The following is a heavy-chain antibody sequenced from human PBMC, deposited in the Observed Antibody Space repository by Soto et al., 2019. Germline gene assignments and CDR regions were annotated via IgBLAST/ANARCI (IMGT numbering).Heavy chain of an antibody. CDR1: GYTFTNYA. CDR2: ISAYNGNT. D-gene: IGHD3-16*01. V-gene: IGHV1-18*01. Sequence: QVLLVQSGAEVKKPGASVTVSCKTSGYTFTNYAISWVRQAPGQGLEWMGWISAYNGNTKYPQKRQGRVTMTTDTYTDTACMEVRRPRSDDTAGCTSARAHGLRFRRGDYWGQRTRVPGSS. CDR3: ARAHGLRFRRGDY. J-gene: IGHJ4*02.